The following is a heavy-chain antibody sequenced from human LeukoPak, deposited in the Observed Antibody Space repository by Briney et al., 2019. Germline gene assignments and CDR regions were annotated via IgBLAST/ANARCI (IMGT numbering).Heavy chain of an antibody. CDR1: GGSISSYY. CDR3: AGLRYDFDY. D-gene: IGHD2-2*02. V-gene: IGHV4-59*01. CDR2: IYYSGRT. J-gene: IGHJ4*02. Sequence: SETLSLTCTVSGGSISSYYWSWIRQPPGKGLEWIGYIYYSGRTNYNPSLKSRVIISVDTSKNQFSLKLSSVTAADTAVYYCAGLRYDFDYWGQGTLVTVSS.